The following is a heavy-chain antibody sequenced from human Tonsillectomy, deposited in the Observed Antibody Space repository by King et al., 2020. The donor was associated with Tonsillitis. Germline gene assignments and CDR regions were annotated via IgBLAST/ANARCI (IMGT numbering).Heavy chain of an antibody. CDR2: MSYDGSNK. V-gene: IGHV3-30*18. Sequence: VQLVESGGGVVQPGRSLRLSCAASGFTFSDYGMHWVRQAPGKGLEWVAVMSYDGSNKYYADSVKGQFTISRDNSKNTLYLQMNSLRTEDTSVYYCAKDDGYYDSSLGYWGQGTLVTVSS. CDR3: AKDDGYYDSSLGY. CDR1: GFTFSDYG. J-gene: IGHJ4*02. D-gene: IGHD3-22*01.